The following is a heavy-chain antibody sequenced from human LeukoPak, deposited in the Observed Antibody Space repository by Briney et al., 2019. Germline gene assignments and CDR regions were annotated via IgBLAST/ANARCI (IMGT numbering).Heavy chain of an antibody. CDR2: IYHSGST. J-gene: IGHJ4*02. Sequence: SETLSPTCTVSGGSISRNYWSWIRQPPGKGLEWIGYIYHSGSTDYNPSLKSRVTISVDTSKSQFSLKLTSVTAADTAVYYCATLTTVVTAYYFDYWGQGTLVTVSS. CDR3: ATLTTVVTAYYFDY. V-gene: IGHV4-4*09. CDR1: GGSISRNY. D-gene: IGHD4-23*01.